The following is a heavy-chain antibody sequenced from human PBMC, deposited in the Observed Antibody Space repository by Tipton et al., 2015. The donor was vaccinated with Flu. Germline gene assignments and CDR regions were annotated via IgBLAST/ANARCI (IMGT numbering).Heavy chain of an antibody. CDR3: ARVIPEFVAGLSY. CDR2: IGGGATT. J-gene: IGHJ4*02. V-gene: IGHV3-23*01. Sequence: SLRLSCTASGFTFSRYAMSWVRQAPGNGLEWVSAIGGGATTYFADSVKGRFTISRDNIRNTLYLQMNSLRAEDTAIYYCARVIPEFVAGLSYWGQGTLVSVSS. CDR1: GFTFSRYA. D-gene: IGHD6-19*01.